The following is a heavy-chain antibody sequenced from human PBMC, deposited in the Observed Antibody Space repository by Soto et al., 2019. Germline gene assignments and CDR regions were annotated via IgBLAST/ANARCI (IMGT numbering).Heavy chain of an antibody. CDR3: ARPLTNYGDFVGPFAY. D-gene: IGHD4-17*01. CDR2: LSPDGRST. CDR1: GFTFSDYW. J-gene: IGHJ4*02. V-gene: IGHV3-74*01. Sequence: EVQLVESGGGLVQPGGSLRLSCAASGFTFSDYWMHWLRQAPGKGLVWVSRLSPDGRSTSYADSVKGRFTISRDNAKNTLYLQMNSLRAEETAVYYCARPLTNYGDFVGPFAYWGQGALVTVSS.